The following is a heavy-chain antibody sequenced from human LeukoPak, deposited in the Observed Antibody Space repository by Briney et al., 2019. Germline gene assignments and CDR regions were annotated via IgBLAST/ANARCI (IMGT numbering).Heavy chain of an antibody. CDR1: GFIFNNYA. D-gene: IGHD6-19*01. CDR2: ISWSSGSI. V-gene: IGHV3-9*01. J-gene: IGHJ4*02. Sequence: PGGSLRLSCAGSGFIFNNYAMHWVRQPPGKGLEWVSGISWSSGSIDYADSVKGRFTISRDNAKNSLYLQMSSLRVEDTAFYYCAKDNRRHYTSGPNPDSLHWGQGALVTVSS. CDR3: AKDNRRHYTSGPNPDSLH.